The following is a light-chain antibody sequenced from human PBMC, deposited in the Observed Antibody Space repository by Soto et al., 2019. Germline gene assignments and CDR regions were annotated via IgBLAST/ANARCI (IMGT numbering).Light chain of an antibody. Sequence: QSVLTQPPSASGTPGQRITISCSGSGSNIGSNSVTWYQQLPRTAPKLLIYTNSQRPSGVPARFSGSKSGTSASLAISGLQSGDEADYYCATWDDSLNGYVFGTGTKVTVL. CDR3: ATWDDSLNGYV. CDR1: GSNIGSNS. CDR2: TNS. V-gene: IGLV1-44*01. J-gene: IGLJ1*01.